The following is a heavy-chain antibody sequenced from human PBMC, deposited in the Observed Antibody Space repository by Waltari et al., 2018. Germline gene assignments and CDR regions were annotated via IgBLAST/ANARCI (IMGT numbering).Heavy chain of an antibody. CDR1: GFTFEDYA. V-gene: IGHV3-9*01. J-gene: IGHJ4*02. CDR2: ISWNSESI. D-gene: IGHD2-21*02. CDR3: VKDVLSDCGGDCYSEH. Sequence: EVQLVESGGGLVQPGRSLRLSCVASGFTFEDYAMHWVRQAPGKGLEWVAGISWNSESIGDADSVQGRFTISRDNAKNSMFLQIHSLRPEDTALYYCVKDVLSDCGGDCYSEHWGQGTLLTVSS.